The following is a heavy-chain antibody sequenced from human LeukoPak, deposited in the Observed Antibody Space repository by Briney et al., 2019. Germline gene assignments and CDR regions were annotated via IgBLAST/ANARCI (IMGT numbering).Heavy chain of an antibody. D-gene: IGHD4-23*01. CDR3: TTGPGNSGY. CDR1: GLTFSNAW. Sequence: GSLRLSCAVSGLTFSNAWMSWVRQAPGKGLEWIGRIKSKTVGGTTEYAAPVKGRFTISRDDAKNTVYLQMNSLKTEDTAVYYCTTGPGNSGYWGQGTLVTVSS. J-gene: IGHJ4*02. CDR2: IKSKTVGGTT. V-gene: IGHV3-15*01.